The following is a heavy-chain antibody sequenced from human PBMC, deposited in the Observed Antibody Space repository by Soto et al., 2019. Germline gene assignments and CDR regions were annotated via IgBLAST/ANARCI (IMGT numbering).Heavy chain of an antibody. D-gene: IGHD5-12*01. V-gene: IGHV1-69*13. Sequence: GASVKVSCKASGGTFRSYAISWVRQAPGQGLEWMGGIIPIFGTANYAQKFQGRVTITADESTSTAYMELSSLRSEDTAAYYCAKGYSGYDHYGMDVWGQGTTVTVSS. CDR3: AKGYSGYDHYGMDV. CDR2: IIPIFGTA. CDR1: GGTFRSYA. J-gene: IGHJ6*02.